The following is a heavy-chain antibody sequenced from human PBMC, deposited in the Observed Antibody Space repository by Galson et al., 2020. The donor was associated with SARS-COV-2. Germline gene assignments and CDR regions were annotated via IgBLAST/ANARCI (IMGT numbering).Heavy chain of an antibody. D-gene: IGHD6-13*01. CDR1: GFTFSSYA. Sequence: GGSLRLSCAASGFTFSSYAMNWVRQAPGEGLEWVSAISGSGDTTHYAGSVKGRFTISRDTSKNTLYMQMNSVRAEDTAVYYCAKRLYSSSQSETRGMDVWGQGATVTVSS. J-gene: IGHJ6*02. CDR3: AKRLYSSSQSETRGMDV. V-gene: IGHV3-23*01. CDR2: ISGSGDTT.